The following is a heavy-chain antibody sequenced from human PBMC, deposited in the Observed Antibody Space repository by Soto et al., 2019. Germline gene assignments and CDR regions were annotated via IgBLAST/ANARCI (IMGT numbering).Heavy chain of an antibody. CDR2: IYFTGST. CDR1: GGAVSSGAYY. V-gene: IGHV4-61*08. J-gene: IGHJ5*02. CDR3: SSGPARVPWFDP. Sequence: PSETLSLTCTVSGGAVSSGAYYWSWIRPPPGKGLEWLGLIYFTGSTNYNLYLKSRVTMSIHTSRNQFSLKLISVTAADTAVYDYSSGPARVPWFDPWGLGTLVTVSS.